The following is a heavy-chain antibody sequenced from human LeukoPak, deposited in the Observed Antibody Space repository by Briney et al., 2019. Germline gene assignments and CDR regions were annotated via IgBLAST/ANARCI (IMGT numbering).Heavy chain of an antibody. J-gene: IGHJ4*02. D-gene: IGHD5-12*01. V-gene: IGHV3-7*01. CDR1: GFTFSSYW. CDR3: ARGIASGPRRYDVRNFDY. CDR2: INLDGSEK. Sequence: GGSLSLSCAASGFTFSSYWMSWVRQAPGKGLEWVANINLDGSEKYYVDSVRGRFTISRDNAKNSLYLQMSSLRVEDTAVYHCARGIASGPRRYDVRNFDYWGQGTPVTVSS.